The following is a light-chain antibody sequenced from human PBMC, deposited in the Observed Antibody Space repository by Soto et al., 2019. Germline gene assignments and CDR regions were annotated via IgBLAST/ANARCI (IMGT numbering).Light chain of an antibody. Sequence: ESVLTQSAGPLSLSPGERATLSCRASQSVSNNYLAWYQQKPGQAPRLLISGASNRATGIPDRFSGSGSGTNFTLTSSKLEPEETAVYYCHQYGIVGTFGQGTKVDIK. CDR3: HQYGIVGT. V-gene: IGKV3-20*01. CDR2: GAS. J-gene: IGKJ1*01. CDR1: QSVSNNY.